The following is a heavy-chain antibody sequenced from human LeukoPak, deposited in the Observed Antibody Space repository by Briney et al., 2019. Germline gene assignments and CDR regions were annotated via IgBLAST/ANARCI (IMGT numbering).Heavy chain of an antibody. CDR2: INYSGST. J-gene: IGHJ4*02. Sequence: PSETLSLTCTVSGGSISSSSYYWGWIRQPPGKGLEWIGSINYSGSTFYNPSLRSRVTISVDTSKNQFSLKLSSVAAADTAVYCCARHPDCDYWGQGTLVTVSS. CDR1: GGSISSSSYY. V-gene: IGHV4-39*01. CDR3: ARHPDCDY.